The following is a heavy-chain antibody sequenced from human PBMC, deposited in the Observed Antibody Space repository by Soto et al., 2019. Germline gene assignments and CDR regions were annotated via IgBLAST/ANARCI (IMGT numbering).Heavy chain of an antibody. Sequence: ASVKVSCKASGYTFTSYYMHWVRQAPGQGLEWMGIINPSGGSTSYAQKFQGRVTMTRDTSTSTVYMELSSLRSEDTAVYYCARDTVGYYYDSSGYHAFDYWGQGTLVTVSS. CDR2: INPSGGST. CDR1: GYTFTSYY. J-gene: IGHJ4*02. CDR3: ARDTVGYYYDSSGYHAFDY. V-gene: IGHV1-46*01. D-gene: IGHD3-22*01.